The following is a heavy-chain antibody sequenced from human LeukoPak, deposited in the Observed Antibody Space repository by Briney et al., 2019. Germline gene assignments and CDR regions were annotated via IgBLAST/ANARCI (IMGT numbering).Heavy chain of an antibody. CDR3: AGEGQQLAVDY. D-gene: IGHD6-13*01. V-gene: IGHV6-1*01. CDR1: GDSVSSNSAA. Sequence: SQTLSLTCALSGDSVSSNSAAWNWLRQSPSRGLEWLGRTYYRSKWYNDYAVSVKSRITINPDTSKNQFSLQLNSVTPEDTAVYYCAGEGQQLAVDYWGQGTLVTVSS. CDR2: TYYRSKWYN. J-gene: IGHJ4*02.